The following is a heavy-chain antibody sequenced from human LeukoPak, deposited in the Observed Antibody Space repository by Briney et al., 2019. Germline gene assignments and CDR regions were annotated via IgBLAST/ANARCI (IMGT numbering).Heavy chain of an antibody. CDR1: GFTFSNYG. D-gene: IGHD1-26*01. CDR2: IRYDGFNK. V-gene: IGHV3-30*02. Sequence: PGGSLRLSCAASGFTFSNYGMPWVRQAPGKGLEWVASIRYDGFNKYYADSLKGRFTISRDNSKNTLYLQMNSLRAEDTAVYYCAKKTIVGATVDAFDIWGQGTMVIVSS. CDR3: AKKTIVGATVDAFDI. J-gene: IGHJ3*02.